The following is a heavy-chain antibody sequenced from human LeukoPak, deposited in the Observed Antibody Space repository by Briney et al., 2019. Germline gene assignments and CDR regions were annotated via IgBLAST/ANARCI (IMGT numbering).Heavy chain of an antibody. D-gene: IGHD1-1*01. Sequence: SLRLSCAASGFTFDDYAMHWVRQAPGKGLEWVGFIRSKAYGGTTEYAASVKGRFTISRDDSKSIAYLQMNSLKTEDTAVYYCTRDWLERLPDYWGQGTLVTVSS. V-gene: IGHV3-49*04. CDR1: GFTFDDYA. CDR2: IRSKAYGGTT. J-gene: IGHJ4*02. CDR3: TRDWLERLPDY.